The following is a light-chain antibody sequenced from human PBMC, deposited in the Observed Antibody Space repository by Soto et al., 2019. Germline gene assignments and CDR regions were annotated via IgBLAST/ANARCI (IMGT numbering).Light chain of an antibody. Sequence: DIQMTQSPSSLSASVGDRVTITCRASQSISSYLNWYQQKPGKAPKLLIYAAFSLQSGVPSRFSGSGYGTDFTLTISSLQPEDFATYYCQQSYSTLTWTFGQGTKVEIK. CDR2: AAF. J-gene: IGKJ1*01. V-gene: IGKV1-39*01. CDR3: QQSYSTLTWT. CDR1: QSISSY.